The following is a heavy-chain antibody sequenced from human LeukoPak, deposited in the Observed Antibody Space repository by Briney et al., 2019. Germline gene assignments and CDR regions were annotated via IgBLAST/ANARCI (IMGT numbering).Heavy chain of an antibody. CDR1: GGSISSSSYY. V-gene: IGHV4-39*02. Sequence: SETLSLTCTVSGGSISSSSYYWGWIRPPPGKRLEWIGSFYYSGNTYYNPSLKSRVIISVDTSKNQFSLKLSSVTAADVAVYYCARGGRNQLLINWFDPWGQGTLVTVSS. D-gene: IGHD2-2*01. CDR3: ARGGRNQLLINWFDP. J-gene: IGHJ5*02. CDR2: FYYSGNT.